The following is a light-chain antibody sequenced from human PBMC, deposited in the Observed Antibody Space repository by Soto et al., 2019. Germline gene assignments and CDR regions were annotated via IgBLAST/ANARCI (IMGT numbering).Light chain of an antibody. V-gene: IGLV2-11*01. CDR3: GSYAGSYTHVV. J-gene: IGLJ2*01. CDR1: SSDVGGYNY. CDR2: DVS. Sequence: QSALTQPRSVSGSPGQSVTISCTGTSSDVGGYNYVSWYQQHPGKAPKLMIYDVSKRPSGVPDRFSGSKSGTPASLTISGLRVEDEADSDCGSYAGSYTHVVFGGGTKLTVL.